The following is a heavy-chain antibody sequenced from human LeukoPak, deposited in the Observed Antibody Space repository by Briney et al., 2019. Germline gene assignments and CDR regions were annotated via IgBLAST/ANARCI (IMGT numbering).Heavy chain of an antibody. CDR1: GFTFXNXX. CDR3: AKGDYYDFDY. Sequence: GGSLRLSCAASGFTFXNXXXNXVXQAPGXXLXWVSIITSGVGITYYADSVKGRFTISRDNSKNTLYLQMNSLRAEDTAVYYCAKGDYYDFDYWGQGTLVTVSS. J-gene: IGHJ4*02. CDR2: ITSGVGIT. V-gene: IGHV3-23*01. D-gene: IGHD3-10*01.